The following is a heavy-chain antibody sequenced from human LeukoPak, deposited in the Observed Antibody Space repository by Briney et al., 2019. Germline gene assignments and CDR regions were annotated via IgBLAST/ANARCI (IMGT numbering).Heavy chain of an antibody. Sequence: SETLSLTCTVSGGSISSSSYYWGWIRQPPGKGLEWIGSIYYSGSTYYNPSLKSRVTISVDTSKNQFSLKLSSVTAADTAVYYCARDAEEVCSSTSCFDYWGQGTLVTVSS. CDR1: GGSISSSSYY. CDR2: IYYSGST. CDR3: ARDAEEVCSSTSCFDY. J-gene: IGHJ4*02. D-gene: IGHD2-2*01. V-gene: IGHV4-39*07.